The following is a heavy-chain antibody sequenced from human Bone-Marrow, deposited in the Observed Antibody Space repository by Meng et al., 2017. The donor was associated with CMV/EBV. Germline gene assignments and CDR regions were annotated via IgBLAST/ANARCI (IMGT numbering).Heavy chain of an antibody. CDR3: ARDTPYGDYQDV. CDR2: IWYDGSNK. CDR1: GFTFSSYG. J-gene: IGHJ6*02. Sequence: GESLKISCAASGFTFSSYGMHWVRQAPGKGLEWVAVIWYDGSNKYYADSVKGRFTISRDNAKNSLYLQMNSLRAEDTAVYYCARDTPYGDYQDVWGQGTTVTVSS. D-gene: IGHD4-17*01. V-gene: IGHV3-33*01.